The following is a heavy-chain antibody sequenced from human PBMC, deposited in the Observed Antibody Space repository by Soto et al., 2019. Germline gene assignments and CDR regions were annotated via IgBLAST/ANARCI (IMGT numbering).Heavy chain of an antibody. Sequence: QITLKESGPTLVKPTQTLTLTCTFSGFSLSTSGVGVGWIRQPPGEALEWLAVIYWDDDKRSSSSLKSRLTITKDPSKNQVVLTMTNMDPVATATYYCAHHPYYGLAPYSFDYWLQGILVTVSS. CDR1: GFSLSTSGVG. D-gene: IGHD3-10*01. CDR3: AHHPYYGLAPYSFDY. V-gene: IGHV2-5*02. J-gene: IGHJ4*02. CDR2: IYWDDDK.